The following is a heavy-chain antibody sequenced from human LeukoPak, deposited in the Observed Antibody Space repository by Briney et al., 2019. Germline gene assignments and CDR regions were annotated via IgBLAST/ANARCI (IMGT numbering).Heavy chain of an antibody. Sequence: SETLSLTCAVYGGSFSGYYWSWIRQPPGKGLEWIGEINHSRSTNYNPSLKSRVTISVDTSKNQFSLKLSSVTATDTAMYYCARQTGSGLFTLPGGQGTLVTVSS. D-gene: IGHD3/OR15-3a*01. CDR1: GGSFSGYY. CDR2: INHSRST. V-gene: IGHV4-34*01. CDR3: ARQTGSGLFTLP. J-gene: IGHJ4*02.